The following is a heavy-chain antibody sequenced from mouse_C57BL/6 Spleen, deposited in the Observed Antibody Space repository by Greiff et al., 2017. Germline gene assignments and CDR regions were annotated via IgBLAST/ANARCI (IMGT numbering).Heavy chain of an antibody. CDR1: GYAFSSSW. Sequence: QVQLQQSGPELVQPGDSVKISCKASGYAFSSSWMNWVKQRPGKGLEWIGRIYPGDGDTNYNGKFKGKATLTADKSSSTAYMQLSRLTSEDSAVYFCARGLGPFDYWGQGTTLTVSS. CDR3: ARGLGPFDY. D-gene: IGHD4-1*01. J-gene: IGHJ2*01. V-gene: IGHV1-82*01. CDR2: IYPGDGDT.